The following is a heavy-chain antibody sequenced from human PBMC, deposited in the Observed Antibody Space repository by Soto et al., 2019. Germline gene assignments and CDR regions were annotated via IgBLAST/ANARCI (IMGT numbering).Heavy chain of an antibody. V-gene: IGHV3-33*01. CDR1: GFTFSSYG. D-gene: IGHD2-2*01. Sequence: GGSLRLSCAASGFTFSSYGMHWVRQAPGKGLERVAVIWYDGSNKYYADSVKGRFTISRDNSKNTLYLQMNSLRAEDTAVYYCARGHCSSTSCYLPSYYYYMDVWGKGTTVTVSS. CDR3: ARGHCSSTSCYLPSYYYYMDV. CDR2: IWYDGSNK. J-gene: IGHJ6*03.